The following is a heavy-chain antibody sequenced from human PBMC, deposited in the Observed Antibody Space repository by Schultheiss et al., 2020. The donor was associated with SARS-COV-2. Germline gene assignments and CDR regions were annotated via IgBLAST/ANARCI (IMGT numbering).Heavy chain of an antibody. CDR2: IYCSGST. CDR1: GGSFSGYY. Sequence: SKTLSLTCAVYGGSFSGYYWSWIRQPPGKGLEWIGYIYCSGSTNYNPSLKSRVTISVDTSKNQFSLNLSSVTASDTAVYYCARRNRGNTFDYWGQGILVTVSS. J-gene: IGHJ4*02. D-gene: IGHD5-18*01. V-gene: IGHV4-59*08. CDR3: ARRNRGNTFDY.